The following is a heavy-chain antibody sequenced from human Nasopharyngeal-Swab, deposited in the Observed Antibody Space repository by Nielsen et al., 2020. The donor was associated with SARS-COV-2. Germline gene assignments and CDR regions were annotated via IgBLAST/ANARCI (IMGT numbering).Heavy chain of an antibody. CDR2: VRSKGNNYAT. Sequence: GESLKISCAASGFTFSDSAIHWVRQASGKGLEWVGRVRSKGNNYATAYSASVKGRFIIFRDDPTNTASLQMNSLKTEDTAMYYCTRCGGGCYSGRDYWGQGTLVTVSS. D-gene: IGHD2-15*01. CDR1: GFTFSDSA. J-gene: IGHJ4*02. CDR3: TRCGGGCYSGRDY. V-gene: IGHV3-73*01.